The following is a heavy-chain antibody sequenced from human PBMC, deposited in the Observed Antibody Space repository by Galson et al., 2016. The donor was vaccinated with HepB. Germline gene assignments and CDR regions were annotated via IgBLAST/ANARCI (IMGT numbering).Heavy chain of an antibody. J-gene: IGHJ4*02. CDR3: ARDRECHLDY. Sequence: QSGAEVKKPGASVKVSCKPSGYTFTTNGISWVRQAPGQGLEWMGWISANSGNTKYAQKFQDRVTMTKDTSTSTAYMELTSLRSDDTAVYYCARDRECHLDYWGQGTLVTVSS. D-gene: IGHD3-10*01. V-gene: IGHV1-18*04. CDR2: ISANSGNT. CDR1: GYTFTTNG.